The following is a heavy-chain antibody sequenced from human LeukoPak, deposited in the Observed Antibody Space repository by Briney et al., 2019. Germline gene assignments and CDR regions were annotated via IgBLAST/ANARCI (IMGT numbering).Heavy chain of an antibody. CDR2: INPNSGGT. CDR3: ARDLLKPNLRLDY. V-gene: IGHV1-2*02. Sequence: ASVKVSCKASGYSFTGYYMHWVRQAPGQGLEWMGWINPNSGGTNYAQKFQGRVTMTRDTPISTAYMELSRLTSDDTAVHFCARDLLKPNLRLDYWGQGTLVTVSS. D-gene: IGHD3-9*01. J-gene: IGHJ4*02. CDR1: GYSFTGYY.